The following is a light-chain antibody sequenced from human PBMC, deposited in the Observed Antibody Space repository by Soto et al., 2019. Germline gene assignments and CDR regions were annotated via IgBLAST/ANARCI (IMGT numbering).Light chain of an antibody. CDR3: QQYFDVPFT. CDR2: WAS. Sequence: DIVMTQSPGSLAVSLGQRAXXNXXXXXXXXYKSNNKNHLAWYQQKPGQPPQLIIYWASTRESGVPERFSGSGSGTDFTLTISSLEAEDVAFYWCQQYFDVPFTFGGGTKVDI. V-gene: IGKV4-1*01. CDR1: XXXXYKSNNKNH. J-gene: IGKJ4*01.